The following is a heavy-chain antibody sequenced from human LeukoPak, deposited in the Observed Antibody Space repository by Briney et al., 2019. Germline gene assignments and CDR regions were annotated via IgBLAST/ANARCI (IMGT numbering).Heavy chain of an antibody. CDR1: GLIFRSYL. J-gene: IGHJ4*02. CDR3: ARERDGRFFDY. Sequence: GGSLRLSCAVSGLIFRSYLMSWVRQAPGKGLEWVANINQDGSEKYFVDSVKGRFTISRDNAKNSLHLQMNTLRAGDTAVYYCARERDGRFFDYWGQGTLVTVSS. D-gene: IGHD5-24*01. CDR2: INQDGSEK. V-gene: IGHV3-7*01.